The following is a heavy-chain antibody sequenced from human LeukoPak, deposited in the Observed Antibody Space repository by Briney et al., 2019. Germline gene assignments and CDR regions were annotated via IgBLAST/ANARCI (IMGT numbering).Heavy chain of an antibody. CDR2: IYHSGST. CDR1: GYSISSGYY. J-gene: IGHJ4*02. D-gene: IGHD1-1*01. Sequence: SETLSLTCSFSGYSISSGYYWGWIRQPPGQGLEWIGNIYHSGSTYYNPSLKSRVTISVDTSKNQFSLKLSSVTAADTAMYYCARRLENWNVYIFDYWGQGTLVTVSS. CDR3: ARRLENWNVYIFDY. V-gene: IGHV4-38-2*01.